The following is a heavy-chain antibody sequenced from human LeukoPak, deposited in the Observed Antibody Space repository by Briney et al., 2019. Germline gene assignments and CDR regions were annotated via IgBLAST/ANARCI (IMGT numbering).Heavy chain of an antibody. Sequence: GASVKVSCKASGYTFTGYYMHWVRQAPGQGLEWMGWINPNSGGTNYAQKFQGRVTMTRDTSISTAYMELSRLRSDDTAVYYCARIIGKYSYDVDYWGQGTLVTVSS. D-gene: IGHD5-18*01. V-gene: IGHV1-2*02. CDR2: INPNSGGT. CDR1: GYTFTGYY. J-gene: IGHJ4*02. CDR3: ARIIGKYSYDVDY.